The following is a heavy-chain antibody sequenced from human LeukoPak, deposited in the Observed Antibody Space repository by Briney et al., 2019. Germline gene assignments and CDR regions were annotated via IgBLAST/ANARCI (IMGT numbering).Heavy chain of an antibody. CDR1: GFTFSSYA. CDR2: ISGSGGST. CDR3: AIVPRMVRGGPGDY. D-gene: IGHD3-10*01. Sequence: GGSLRLSCAASGFTFSSYAMSWVRQAPGKGLEWVSAISGSGGSTYYADSVKGRFTMSRDNSKNTLYLQMNSLRAEDTAVYYCAIVPRMVRGGPGDYWGQGTLVTVSS. V-gene: IGHV3-23*01. J-gene: IGHJ4*02.